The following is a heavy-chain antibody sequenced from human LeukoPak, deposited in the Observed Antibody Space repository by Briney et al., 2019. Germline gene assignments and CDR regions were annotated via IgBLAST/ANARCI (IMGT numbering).Heavy chain of an antibody. Sequence: ASVKVSCKASGYSFTGYHMHWARQAPGQGLEWMGWINPNSGGANYAQKFQGRVTMTRDTSINTAYMELSRLRSDDTAVYYCAVGGTGYNTFDYWSQGTLVTLSS. D-gene: IGHD3/OR15-3a*01. V-gene: IGHV1-2*02. J-gene: IGHJ4*02. CDR2: INPNSGGA. CDR3: AVGGTGYNTFDY. CDR1: GYSFTGYH.